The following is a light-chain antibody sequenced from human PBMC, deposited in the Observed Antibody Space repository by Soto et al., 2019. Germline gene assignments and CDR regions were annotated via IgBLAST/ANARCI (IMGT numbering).Light chain of an antibody. CDR3: QQYNSFLRT. Sequence: DIQMTQSPSSLSASLGDRVTITCRASQGINNLLAWYQQKPGKAPKSLIKTASILQSGVPSRFSGSGSETDFTLTISSLQPEDFATYYCQQYNSFLRTFGQGTRLEI. J-gene: IGKJ5*01. V-gene: IGKV1D-16*01. CDR2: TAS. CDR1: QGINNL.